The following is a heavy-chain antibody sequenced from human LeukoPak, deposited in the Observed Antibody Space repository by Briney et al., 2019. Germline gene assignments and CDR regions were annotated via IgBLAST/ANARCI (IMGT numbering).Heavy chain of an antibody. CDR2: ISGSGGST. CDR1: GFTFSSYA. CDR3: ARPYDILTGYYSGWFDP. D-gene: IGHD3-9*01. J-gene: IGHJ5*02. V-gene: IGHV3-23*01. Sequence: GGSLRLSCAASGFTFSSYAMSWVRQAPGKGLEWVSAISGSGGSTYYADSVKGRFTISRDNSKNTLYLQMNSLRAEDTAVYYCARPYDILTGYYSGWFDPWGQGTLVTVSS.